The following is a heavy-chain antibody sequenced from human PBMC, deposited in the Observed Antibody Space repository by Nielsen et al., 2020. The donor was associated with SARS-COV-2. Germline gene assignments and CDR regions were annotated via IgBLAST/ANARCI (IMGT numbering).Heavy chain of an antibody. J-gene: IGHJ4*02. V-gene: IGHV1-69*06. CDR3: ARDYYDSSGYYTITGVDYFDY. CDR2: IIPIFGTA. Sequence: WVRQAPGQGLEWMGGIIPIFGTANYAQKFQGRVTITADKSTSTVYMNLSSLRFEDTAVYYCARDYYDSSGYYTITGVDYFDYWGQGTLVTVSS. D-gene: IGHD3-22*01.